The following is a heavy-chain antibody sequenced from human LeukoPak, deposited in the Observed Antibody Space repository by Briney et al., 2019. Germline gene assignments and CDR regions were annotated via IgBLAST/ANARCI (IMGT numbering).Heavy chain of an antibody. D-gene: IGHD5-18*01. CDR3: ARGIQLWYSLDY. J-gene: IGHJ4*02. Sequence: GGSLRLSCAASGFTFSSYSMNWVRQAPGKGLEWVSSISSSSSYIYYADSVKGRSTISRDNAKNSLYLQMNSLRAEDTAVYYCARGIQLWYSLDYWGQGTLVTVSS. CDR1: GFTFSSYS. CDR2: ISSSSSYI. V-gene: IGHV3-21*01.